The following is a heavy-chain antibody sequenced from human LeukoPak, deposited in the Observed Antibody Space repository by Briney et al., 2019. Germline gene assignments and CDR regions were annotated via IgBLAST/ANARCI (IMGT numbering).Heavy chain of an antibody. J-gene: IGHJ3*02. CDR3: ARPRHYGPDAFDI. CDR2: IHPGDSDT. V-gene: IGHV5-51*01. Sequence: GESLKISCKGSGFSFSNYWIGWVRQMPGKGLEWMGIIHPGDSDTRYSPSFRGQVTFSADRSISTAYLQWSSLKASDTAMYYCARPRHYGPDAFDIWGQGTMVTVSS. CDR1: GFSFSNYW. D-gene: IGHD3-10*01.